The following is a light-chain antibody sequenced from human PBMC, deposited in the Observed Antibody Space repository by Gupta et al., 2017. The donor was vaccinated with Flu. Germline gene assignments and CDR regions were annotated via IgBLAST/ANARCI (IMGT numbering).Light chain of an antibody. CDR2: EVS. J-gene: IGLJ1*01. CDR3: SSYTSSSTPYV. CDR1: SSDVGGYNF. Sequence: QSSLPQPASASGSPGQSITISCTGTSSDVGGYNFVSSYQQRPVNAPTLMIYEVSHRPPGFSSRFSGSKSGHTASLTISGLQADDEADYYCSSYTSSSTPYVFGPGTKV. V-gene: IGLV2-14*01.